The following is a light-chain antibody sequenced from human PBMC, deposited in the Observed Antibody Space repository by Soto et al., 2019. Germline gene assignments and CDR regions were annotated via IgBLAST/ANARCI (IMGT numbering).Light chain of an antibody. J-gene: IGKJ1*01. Sequence: EIVLTQSPATLSLSPGERATLSCRASQSVSSYLAWYQQKPGQAPRLLIYDASNRATGIPARFSGSGSGTDFTLTISSLEPDDFAFYYCQQRKTFGQGTKVEIK. CDR2: DAS. CDR3: QQRKT. V-gene: IGKV3-11*01. CDR1: QSVSSY.